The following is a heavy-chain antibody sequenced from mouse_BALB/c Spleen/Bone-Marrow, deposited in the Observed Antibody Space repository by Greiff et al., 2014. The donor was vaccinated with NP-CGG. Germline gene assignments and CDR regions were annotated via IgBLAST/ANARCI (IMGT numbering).Heavy chain of an antibody. V-gene: IGHV2-9*02. D-gene: IGHD4-1*01. CDR1: GFSLTSYG. CDR2: IWAGGST. Sequence: VQLQESGPGLVAPSQSLSITCTVSGFSLTSYGVHWVRQPPGKGLEWLGVIWAGGSTNYNSALMSRLSISKDDSKSQVFLKMNSLQTDDTAMYYCARVTGTDWYFDVWGAGTTVTVSS. CDR3: ARVTGTDWYFDV. J-gene: IGHJ1*01.